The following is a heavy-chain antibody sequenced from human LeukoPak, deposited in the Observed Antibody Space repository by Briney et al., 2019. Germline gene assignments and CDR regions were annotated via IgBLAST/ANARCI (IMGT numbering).Heavy chain of an antibody. J-gene: IGHJ4*02. CDR2: ITWNSGYK. CDR3: AKASDYGGNEFDY. CDR1: GFTFEHYG. Sequence: PGRSLRLSCAASGFTFEHYGMHWVRQVPGKGLEWVSYITWNSGYKGYADSMKGRFAISRDNAKNSLHLQMNSLTGDDTAFYYCAKASDYGGNEFDYWGQGTLVTVSS. D-gene: IGHD4-23*01. V-gene: IGHV3-9*01.